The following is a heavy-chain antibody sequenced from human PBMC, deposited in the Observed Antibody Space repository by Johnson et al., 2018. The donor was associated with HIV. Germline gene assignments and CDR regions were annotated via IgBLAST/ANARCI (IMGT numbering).Heavy chain of an antibody. J-gene: IGHJ3*02. D-gene: IGHD2-8*01. V-gene: IGHV3-30*02. Sequence: TVSSNYMSWVRQAPGKGLEWVTFIRYDGSEKSYADSVKGRFTISRDNSKNTLYLQMNSLSVEDTALYYCMVAPRPGDVFDIWGQGTMVVVSS. CDR3: MVAPRPGDVFDI. CDR2: IRYDGSEK. CDR1: TVSSNY.